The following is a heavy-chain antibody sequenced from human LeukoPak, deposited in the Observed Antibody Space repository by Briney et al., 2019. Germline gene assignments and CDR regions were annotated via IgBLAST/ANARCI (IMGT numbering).Heavy chain of an antibody. CDR3: ARVSGYYYGNFDY. D-gene: IGHD5-18*01. J-gene: IGHJ4*01. CDR1: GGSISSSSYY. CDR2: IYYSGSP. Sequence: SETLSLTCTVSGGSISSSSYYWGWIRQPPGKGLEWIGSIYYSGSPYYNPSLKSRVTISVDTSKNQFSLNLSSVTAADTAVYYCARVSGYYYGNFDYWGQGTLVTVSS. V-gene: IGHV4-39*07.